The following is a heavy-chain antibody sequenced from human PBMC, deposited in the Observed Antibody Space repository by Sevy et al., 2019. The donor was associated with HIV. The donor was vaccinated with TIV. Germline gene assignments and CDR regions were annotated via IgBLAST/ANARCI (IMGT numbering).Heavy chain of an antibody. D-gene: IGHD2-15*01. CDR3: ARGRGCSGGSCYQFIGAFDI. Sequence: GGSLRLSCAASGFTFSSYWMSWVRQAPGKGLEWVANIKQDGSEKYDVDSGKGRFTISRDNAKNSLYLQMNSLRAEDTAVYYCARGRGCSGGSCYQFIGAFDIWGQGTMVTVSS. CDR1: GFTFSSYW. J-gene: IGHJ3*02. CDR2: IKQDGSEK. V-gene: IGHV3-7*01.